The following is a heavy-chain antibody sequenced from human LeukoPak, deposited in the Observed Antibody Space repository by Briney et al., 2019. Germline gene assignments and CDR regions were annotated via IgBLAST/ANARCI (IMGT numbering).Heavy chain of an antibody. CDR2: ISSSSSYI. J-gene: IGHJ4*02. CDR3: ARELGYYYDSIGY. V-gene: IGHV3-21*01. CDR1: GFTFSSYS. Sequence: RGSLRLSCAASGFTFSSYSMNWVRQAPGKGLEWVSSISSSSSYIYYADSVKGRFTISRDNAKNSLYLQMNSLRAEDTAVYYCARELGYYYDSIGYWGQGTLVTVSS. D-gene: IGHD3-22*01.